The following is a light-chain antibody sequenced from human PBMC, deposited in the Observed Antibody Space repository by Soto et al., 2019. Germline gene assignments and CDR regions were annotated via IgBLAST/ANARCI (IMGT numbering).Light chain of an antibody. V-gene: IGLV2-14*01. CDR2: GVS. Sequence: QSVLTQPASVSGSPGQSITISCTGTSSDVGNYNYVSWFQQRPDKAPKLMIYGVSSRPSGVSNRFSGSKSGNTASLTISGLQAEDEADYYCTSYTNSSTYVFGTGTKDTDL. CDR3: TSYTNSSTYV. CDR1: SSDVGNYNY. J-gene: IGLJ1*01.